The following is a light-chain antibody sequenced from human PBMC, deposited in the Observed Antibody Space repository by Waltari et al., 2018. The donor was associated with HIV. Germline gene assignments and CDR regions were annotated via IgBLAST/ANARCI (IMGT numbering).Light chain of an antibody. CDR3: QTWGTGIRV. CDR2: LNSDGSH. J-gene: IGLJ3*02. V-gene: IGLV4-69*01. Sequence: QLVLTQSPSASASLGASVKFTCTLSSGHSSYAIAWHQQQPAKGPRYLINLNSDGSHSKGDGIPGRFSGSSSGAERYLTISSRQSEDEADYYCQTWGTGIRVFGGGTKLTVL. CDR1: SGHSSYA.